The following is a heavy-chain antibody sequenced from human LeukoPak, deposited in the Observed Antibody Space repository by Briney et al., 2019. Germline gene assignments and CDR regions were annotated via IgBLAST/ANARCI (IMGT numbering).Heavy chain of an antibody. CDR1: GYTLTIYG. D-gene: IGHD4-17*01. CDR3: ARGAYGDK. CDR2: ISTQSGNT. Sequence: ASVTVSFEASGYTLTIYGINWMRQAPGQGLEWMGWISTQSGNTNYAQKVQGRLTLTTDRSTNTAYMELRSLRSDDTAVYYCARGAYGDKWGQGTMVTVSS. V-gene: IGHV1-18*01. J-gene: IGHJ4*02.